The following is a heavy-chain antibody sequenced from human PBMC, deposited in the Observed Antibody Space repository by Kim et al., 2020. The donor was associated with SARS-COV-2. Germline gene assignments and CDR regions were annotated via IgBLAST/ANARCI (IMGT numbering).Heavy chain of an antibody. V-gene: IGHV4-59*01. CDR3: ATLSGHYYFDY. D-gene: IGHD6-19*01. Sequence: SETLSLTCTVSGGSISSYYWSWIRQPPGKGLEWIGYIYYSGSTNYNPSLKSRVTISVDTSKNQFSLKLSSVTAADTAVYYCATLSGHYYFDYWGQGTLVTVSS. J-gene: IGHJ4*02. CDR1: GGSISSYY. CDR2: IYYSGST.